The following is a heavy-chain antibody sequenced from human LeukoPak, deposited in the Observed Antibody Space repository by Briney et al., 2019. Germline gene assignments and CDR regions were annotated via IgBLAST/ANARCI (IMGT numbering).Heavy chain of an antibody. V-gene: IGHV3-7*01. CDR2: IKQDGSEK. D-gene: IGHD6-6*01. J-gene: IGHJ6*03. CDR3: ARVIAARRARRTYHYMDV. Sequence: GESLRLSCAASGFTFSSNWMGWVRQAPGKGLEWVGNIKQDGSEKYYVDSVKGRFAISRDNAKDSLYLQMNSLRAEDTAVYHCARVIAARRARRTYHYMDVWGKGTTVTVSS. CDR1: GFTFSSNW.